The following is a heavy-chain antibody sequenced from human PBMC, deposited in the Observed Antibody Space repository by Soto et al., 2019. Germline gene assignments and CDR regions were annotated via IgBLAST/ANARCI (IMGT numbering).Heavy chain of an antibody. CDR2: IKDDGSER. V-gene: IGHV3-7*03. D-gene: IGHD3-3*01. CDR1: GFSFGSYW. J-gene: IGHJ4*02. Sequence: GGSLRLSCAVSGFSFGSYWMSWVRQAPGKGLEWLASIKDDGSERYYLDSVKGRFTISRDNAKDSLSLQMNSLRGEDTAFYYCARDVGPVTIFGEALSGYFDFWGQGTLVTVS. CDR3: ARDVGPVTIFGEALSGYFDF.